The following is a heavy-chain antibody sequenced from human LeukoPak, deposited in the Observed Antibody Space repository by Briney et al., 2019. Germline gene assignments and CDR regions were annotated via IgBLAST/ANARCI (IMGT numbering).Heavy chain of an antibody. CDR2: IRSKGDGETT. V-gene: IGHV3-15*01. CDR1: GFTFANAW. D-gene: IGHD3-10*01. J-gene: IGHJ4*02. Sequence: GGSLRLSCAASGFTFANAWMTWVRQAPGKGLEWVGRIRSKGDGETTDYAEPVKGRFSMSRDDSEATMYLQMYGLEAGDTAVYYCTTDRGLTMIRGVLVDWGLGALVTVSS. CDR3: TTDRGLTMIRGVLVD.